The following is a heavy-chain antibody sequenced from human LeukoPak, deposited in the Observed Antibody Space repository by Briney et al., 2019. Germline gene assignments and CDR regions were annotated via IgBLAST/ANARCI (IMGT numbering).Heavy chain of an antibody. V-gene: IGHV3-48*03. CDR3: AELGITMIGGV. CDR1: GFTFSSYE. J-gene: IGHJ6*04. Sequence: PGGSLRLSCAASGFTFSSYEMNWVRQAPGKGLEWVSYISSSGSTIYYADSVKGRFTISRDNAKNSLYLQMNSLGAEDTAVYYCAELGITMIGGVRGKGTTVTISS. CDR2: ISSSGSTI. D-gene: IGHD3-10*02.